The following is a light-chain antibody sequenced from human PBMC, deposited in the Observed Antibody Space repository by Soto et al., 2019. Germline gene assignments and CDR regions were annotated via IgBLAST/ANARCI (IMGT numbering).Light chain of an antibody. CDR3: CSYAGTYTGV. J-gene: IGLJ1*01. CDR1: SSDVGRYSY. Sequence: QSVLTQPRSVSGSPGQSVSISCTGTSSDVGRYSYVSWYQQHPGKAPKLMIYDVSERPPGVPDRFSGSKSGNTASLTISGLQAEDEADYYCCSYAGTYTGVFGTGTKVTAL. CDR2: DVS. V-gene: IGLV2-11*01.